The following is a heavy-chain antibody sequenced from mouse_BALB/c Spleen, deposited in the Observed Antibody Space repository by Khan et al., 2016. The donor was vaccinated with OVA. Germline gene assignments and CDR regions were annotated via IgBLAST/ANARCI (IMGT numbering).Heavy chain of an antibody. CDR2: ISSVAYSI. CDR3: ARGCVAC. CDR1: GFTFIDYG. V-gene: IGHV5-15*02. J-gene: IGHJ3*01. Sequence: EVELVESGGGLVQPGGSRKLSCAASGFTFIDYGMAWVRQTPGKGPEWIAFISSVAYSIYYADTVKGRFTISRENAKNTLYLEMSSMRHDDTAMYCCARGCVACWGQCTLVTISA.